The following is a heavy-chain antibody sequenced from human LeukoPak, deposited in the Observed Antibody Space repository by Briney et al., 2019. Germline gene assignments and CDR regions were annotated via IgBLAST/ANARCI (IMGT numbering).Heavy chain of an antibody. D-gene: IGHD5-12*01. CDR3: ARSPIKWLRSYYFDY. CDR2: ISSSSSYI. Sequence: GGSLRLSCAASGFTFSSYSMNWVRQAPGKGLEWVSSISSSSSYIYYADSVKGRFTISRDNSKNTLYLQMNSLRAEDTAVYYCARSPIKWLRSYYFDYWGQGTLVTVSS. CDR1: GFTFSSYS. V-gene: IGHV3-21*04. J-gene: IGHJ4*02.